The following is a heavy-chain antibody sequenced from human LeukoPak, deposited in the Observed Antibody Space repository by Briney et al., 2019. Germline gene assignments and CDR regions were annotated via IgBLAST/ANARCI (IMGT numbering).Heavy chain of an antibody. CDR3: ASTVDCSSTSCYPMMAGYYFDY. CDR2: IYYSGST. Sequence: SETLSLTCTVSGGSISSYYWSWIRQPPGKGLEWIGYIYYSGSTNYNPSLKSRVTISVDTSKNQFSLKLSSVTAADTAVYYCASTVDCSSTSCYPMMAGYYFDYWGQGTLVTVSS. D-gene: IGHD2-2*01. CDR1: GGSISSYY. V-gene: IGHV4-59*01. J-gene: IGHJ4*02.